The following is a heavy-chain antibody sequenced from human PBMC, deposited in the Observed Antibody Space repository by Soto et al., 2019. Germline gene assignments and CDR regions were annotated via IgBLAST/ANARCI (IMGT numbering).Heavy chain of an antibody. Sequence: ASVNISCKSSGGTFSSYSMSWVREAPGQGLELMGGIIPIFGTANYAQKFRGRVTITADESTSTAYMELSSLRSEDTAVYYCERDRGSLRILEWLSNWFDPWGQGTLVTFSS. CDR1: GGTFSSYS. CDR2: IIPIFGTA. J-gene: IGHJ5*02. D-gene: IGHD3-3*01. V-gene: IGHV1-69*13. CDR3: ERDRGSLRILEWLSNWFDP.